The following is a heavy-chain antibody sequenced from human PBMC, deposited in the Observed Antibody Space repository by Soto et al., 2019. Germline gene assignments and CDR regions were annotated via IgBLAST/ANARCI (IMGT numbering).Heavy chain of an antibody. Sequence: SETLSLTCTVSGGSISSYYWSWIRQPPGKGLEWIGYIYYSGSTNYNPSLKSRVTISVDTSKNQFSLKLSSVTAADTAVYYCASGKLLYSSLDYCGQGPLGTVSS. J-gene: IGHJ4*02. D-gene: IGHD2-2*02. V-gene: IGHV4-59*01. CDR3: ASGKLLYSSLDY. CDR2: IYYSGST. CDR1: GGSISSYY.